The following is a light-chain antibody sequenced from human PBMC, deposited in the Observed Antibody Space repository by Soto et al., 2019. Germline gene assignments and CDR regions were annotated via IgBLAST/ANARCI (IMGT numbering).Light chain of an antibody. J-gene: IGKJ4*01. V-gene: IGKV1-33*01. CDR2: DTS. Sequence: DLQMTQSPSSLSASVGDRVTITCQASQALSYYFSWYQQKPGKPPNLLIYDTSSLATGVPSRFSGSRSGTDFTLTISSLQPEDIATYYCQQYDTFPLSFGGGTKVEVK. CDR3: QQYDTFPLS. CDR1: QALSYY.